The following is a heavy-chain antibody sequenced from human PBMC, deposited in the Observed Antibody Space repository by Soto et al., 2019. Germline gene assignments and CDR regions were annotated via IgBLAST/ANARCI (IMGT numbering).Heavy chain of an antibody. CDR3: ARKFSFWSGYYTGWFDP. CDR1: GGSFSGYY. D-gene: IGHD3-3*01. J-gene: IGHJ5*02. V-gene: IGHV4-34*01. CDR2: INHSGST. Sequence: SETLSLTCAVYGGSFSGYYWSWIRQPPGKGLEWIGEINHSGSTNYNPSLKSRVTISVDTSKNQFSLKLSSVTAADTAVYYCARKFSFWSGYYTGWFDPWGQGTLVTVSS.